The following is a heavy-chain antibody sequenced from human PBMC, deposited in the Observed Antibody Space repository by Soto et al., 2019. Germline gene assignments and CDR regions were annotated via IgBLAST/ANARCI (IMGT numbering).Heavy chain of an antibody. Sequence: PSDTLSLTCAVSGGSISSGTYYWDWIRQTPGRGLEWIASMYHGGTTYSNPSLKSRVTISVDTSKNQFSLRLTSVTAADAAVYYCARRGVRGEEKSWYATRGQGAMVTAAS. V-gene: IGHV4-39*01. D-gene: IGHD6-13*01. CDR3: ARRGVRGEEKSWYAT. J-gene: IGHJ4*02. CDR1: GGSISSGTYY. CDR2: MYHGGTT.